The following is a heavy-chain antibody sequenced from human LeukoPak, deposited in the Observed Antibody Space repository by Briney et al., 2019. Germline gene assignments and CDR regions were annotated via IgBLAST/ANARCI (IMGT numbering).Heavy chain of an antibody. CDR1: GGSISGYY. V-gene: IGHV4-59*01. CDR2: IYYSGST. Sequence: SETLSLTCIVSGGSISGYYWNWIRQAPGKGLEWIGCIYYSGSTNYNPSLKSRVALSVDTSKMQFSLKLSSVTAADTAVYYCARLNDIAVAGSPKDWYFDLWGRGTLVTVSS. CDR3: ARLNDIAVAGSPKDWYFDL. D-gene: IGHD6-19*01. J-gene: IGHJ2*01.